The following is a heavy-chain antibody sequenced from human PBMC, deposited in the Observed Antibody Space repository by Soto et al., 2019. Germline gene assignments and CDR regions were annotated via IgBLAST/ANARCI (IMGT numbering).Heavy chain of an antibody. D-gene: IGHD2-2*01. V-gene: IGHV4-31*03. CDR2: IYYSGST. J-gene: IGHJ6*02. CDR1: GGSISSGGYY. CDR3: ARAAVVVPAPVQPGPYYYGMDV. Sequence: SETLSLTCTVSGGSISSGGYYWSWIRQHPGKGLEWIGYIYYSGSTYYNPSPKSRVTISVDTSKNQFSLKLSSVTAADTAVYYCARAAVVVPAPVQPGPYYYGMDVWGQGTTVTVSS.